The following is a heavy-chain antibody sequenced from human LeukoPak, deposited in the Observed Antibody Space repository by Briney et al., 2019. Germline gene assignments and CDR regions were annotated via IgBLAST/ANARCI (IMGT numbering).Heavy chain of an antibody. Sequence: PSQTLSLTCSVSGGSISRGSYYWSWIRQPAGKGLEWIGYIYYSGSTNYNPSRKSRFTISVDTAKNQFSLKLSSVTAADTAVYYCARVGTYYYDSSGYSAEYFQHWGQGTLVTVSS. D-gene: IGHD3-22*01. V-gene: IGHV4-61*10. CDR2: IYYSGST. CDR1: GGSISRGSYY. J-gene: IGHJ1*01. CDR3: ARVGTYYYDSSGYSAEYFQH.